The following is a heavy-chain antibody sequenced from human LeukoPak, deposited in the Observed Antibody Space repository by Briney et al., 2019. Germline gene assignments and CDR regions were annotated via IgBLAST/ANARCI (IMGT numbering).Heavy chain of an antibody. CDR3: ARNWFDP. Sequence: PGGSLRLSCALSGFTVSSEYIGWVRQAPGKGLGWVSVIYSGGSTYYAASVKGRFTISRDNSKNTVYLQMNSLRFEDTAIYYCARNWFDPWGQGTLVTVSS. V-gene: IGHV3-53*05. CDR1: GFTVSSEY. J-gene: IGHJ5*02. CDR2: IYSGGST.